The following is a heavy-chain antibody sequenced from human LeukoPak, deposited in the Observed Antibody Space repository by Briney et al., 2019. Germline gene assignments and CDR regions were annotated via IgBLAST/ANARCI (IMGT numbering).Heavy chain of an antibody. CDR2: INHSGST. Sequence: SETLSLTCAVYGGSFSGYYWSWIRQPPGKGLEWIGEINHSGSTNYNPSLKSRVTISVDTSKNQFSLKLSSVTAADTAVYYCARGPHDYYYYYMDVWGKGTTVTVSS. CDR1: GGSFSGYY. V-gene: IGHV4-34*01. J-gene: IGHJ6*03. CDR3: ARGPHDYYYYYMDV.